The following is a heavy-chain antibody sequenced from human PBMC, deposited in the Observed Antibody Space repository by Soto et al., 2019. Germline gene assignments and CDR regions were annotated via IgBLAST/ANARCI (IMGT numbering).Heavy chain of an antibody. Sequence: SETLSLTCTVSGGSISSYYWSWIRQPPGKGLEWIGYIYYSGSTNYNPSLKSRVTISVDTSKNQFSLKLSSVTAADTAVYYCARDHYGDYPRYWGQGTLVTVS. CDR3: ARDHYGDYPRY. D-gene: IGHD4-17*01. CDR1: GGSISSYY. CDR2: IYYSGST. J-gene: IGHJ4*02. V-gene: IGHV4-59*01.